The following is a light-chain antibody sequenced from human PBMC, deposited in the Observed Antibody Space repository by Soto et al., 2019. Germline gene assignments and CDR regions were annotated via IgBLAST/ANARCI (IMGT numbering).Light chain of an antibody. CDR1: SSDVGGYNY. Sequence: QSALTQPASVSGSPGQPITISCTGTSSDVGGYNYFSWYQQHPGKAPKLMIYDVSNRPAGVSNRFSGSKSGNTASLSISGLQDEVEADYYCTSYTSRSSHVFGSGTKVTVL. CDR2: DVS. CDR3: TSYTSRSSHV. J-gene: IGLJ1*01. V-gene: IGLV2-14*01.